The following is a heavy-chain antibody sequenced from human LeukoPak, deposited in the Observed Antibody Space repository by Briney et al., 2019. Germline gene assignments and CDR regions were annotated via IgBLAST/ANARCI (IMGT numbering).Heavy chain of an antibody. CDR3: ARDLIVGTTIRYYFDY. CDR2: ISVSSDTM. CDR1: GFTFSYYS. V-gene: IGHV3-48*01. D-gene: IGHD1-26*01. Sequence: GGSLRLSCAASGFTFSYYSMNWVRQAPGKGLEWVSYISVSSDTMYYADSVKGRFTISRDNAKNSLYLQMNSLRAEDTAVYYCARDLIVGTTIRYYFDYWGQGTLVTVSS. J-gene: IGHJ4*02.